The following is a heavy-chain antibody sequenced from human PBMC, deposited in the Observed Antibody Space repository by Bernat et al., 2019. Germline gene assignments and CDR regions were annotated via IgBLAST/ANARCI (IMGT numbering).Heavy chain of an antibody. Sequence: EVQLVESGGGLLQPGGSLRLSCAASGFTFNKYWMHWVRQDAGKGLVWVSRISGDGSSTTYADPVKGRFTISRDNAKNSLYLQMNSLRAEDTAVYYCARGTSTSAPYMDVWGKGTTVTVSS. V-gene: IGHV3-74*01. J-gene: IGHJ6*03. CDR3: ARGTSTSAPYMDV. CDR2: ISGDGSST. CDR1: GFTFNKYW.